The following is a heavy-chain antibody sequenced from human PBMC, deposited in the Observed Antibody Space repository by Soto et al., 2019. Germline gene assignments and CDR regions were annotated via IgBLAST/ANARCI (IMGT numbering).Heavy chain of an antibody. CDR2: INPNSGDT. D-gene: IGHD2-21*02. V-gene: IGHV1-2*02. J-gene: IGHJ4*02. Sequence: SEKVSYQTSVYSVTSHYIHVVRQAPAHGLEWTGWINPNSGDTKYAQRFQGRVTMTNDTSITTAYMELTRLRSDDTAVYYCARQLAYCGGDCYTEPVDYWGQGTLVTVSS. CDR1: VYSVTSHY. CDR3: ARQLAYCGGDCYTEPVDY.